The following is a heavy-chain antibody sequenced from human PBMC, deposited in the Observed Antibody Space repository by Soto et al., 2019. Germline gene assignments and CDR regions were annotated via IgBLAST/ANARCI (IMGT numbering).Heavy chain of an antibody. V-gene: IGHV4-59*01. CDR2: IYNIGNT. J-gene: IGHJ4*02. CDR1: GGAISSDY. Sequence: SETLSLTGTVSGGAISSDYWSWIRQPPGKGLEWIGFIYNIGNTNYNPSLKSRVTISGDTSKNQFSLKLTSVTAADTAVYYCARGSILAAYSHFDYWGQGTLVTVSS. CDR3: ARGSILAAYSHFDY. D-gene: IGHD3-9*01.